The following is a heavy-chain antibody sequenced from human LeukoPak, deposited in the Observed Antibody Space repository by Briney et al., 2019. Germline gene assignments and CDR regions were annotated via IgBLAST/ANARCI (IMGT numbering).Heavy chain of an antibody. CDR2: IYYSGST. CDR1: GGSISSYY. V-gene: IGHV4-59*01. J-gene: IGHJ4*02. D-gene: IGHD3-10*01. CDR3: ASGGLRGFFDY. Sequence: SETLSLTCTVSGGSISSYYWSWIRQPPGKGLEWIWYIYYSGSTNYNPSLKSRVTISVDTSKNQFSLKLSSVTAADTAVYYCASGGLRGFFDYWGQGTLVTVSS.